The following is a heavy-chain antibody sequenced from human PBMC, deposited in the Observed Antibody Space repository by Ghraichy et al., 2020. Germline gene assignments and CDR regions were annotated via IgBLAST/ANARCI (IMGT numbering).Heavy chain of an antibody. J-gene: IGHJ4*02. V-gene: IGHV5-51*01. Sequence: NISCEASGYWFTNYWIAWVRQKPGKGLEWMGIIFPGDSDARYSPSFQGQVTFSVDKSISTAYLLRNSLTSSDTAMYYCARGTGKLRDYFDYWGQGTQVTVSA. CDR3: ARGTGKLRDYFDY. D-gene: IGHD1-14*01. CDR1: GYWFTNYW. CDR2: IFPGDSDA.